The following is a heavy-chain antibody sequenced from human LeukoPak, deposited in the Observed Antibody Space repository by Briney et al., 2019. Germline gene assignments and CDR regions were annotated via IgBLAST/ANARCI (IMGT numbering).Heavy chain of an antibody. J-gene: IGHJ3*02. CDR1: GFTFSSYS. V-gene: IGHV3-21*01. Sequence: PGGSLRLSCAASGFTFSSYSMNWVRQAPGKGLEWVSSISSSSSYIYYADSVKGRFTISRDNAKNSLYLQMSSLRAEDTAVYYCARHDDYGDYNSLLDAFDIWGQGTMVTVSS. CDR2: ISSSSSYI. CDR3: ARHDDYGDYNSLLDAFDI. D-gene: IGHD4-17*01.